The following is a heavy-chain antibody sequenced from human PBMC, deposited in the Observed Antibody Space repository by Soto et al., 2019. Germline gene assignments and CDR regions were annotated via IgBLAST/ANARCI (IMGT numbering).Heavy chain of an antibody. J-gene: IGHJ6*02. CDR3: ARVPYSSGWYGQGYYYYGMDV. V-gene: IGHV4-39*01. Sequence: SETLSLTCTVSGGSISSSSYYWGWIRQPPGKGLEWIGSIYYSGSTYYNPSLKSRVTISVDTSKNQFSLKLSSVTAADTAVYYCARVPYSSGWYGQGYYYYGMDVWGQGTTVTVSS. CDR1: GGSISSSSYY. D-gene: IGHD6-19*01. CDR2: IYYSGST.